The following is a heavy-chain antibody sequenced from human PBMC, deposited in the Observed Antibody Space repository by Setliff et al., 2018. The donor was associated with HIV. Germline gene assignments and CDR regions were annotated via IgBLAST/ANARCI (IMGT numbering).Heavy chain of an antibody. Sequence: GGSLRLSCAASGFTVSSTYMSWVRQSPVRGLEWVSVVYSAGNTYYADSVKGRFTISRDNSKNTLYLQMNSLRAEDTAVYYCARENYDILTGYYDYWGQGALVTVSS. J-gene: IGHJ4*02. CDR1: GFTVSSTY. CDR3: ARENYDILTGYYDY. D-gene: IGHD3-9*01. CDR2: VYSAGNT. V-gene: IGHV3-53*05.